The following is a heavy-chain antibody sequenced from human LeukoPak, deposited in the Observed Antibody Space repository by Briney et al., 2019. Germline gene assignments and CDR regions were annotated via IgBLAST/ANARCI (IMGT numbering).Heavy chain of an antibody. CDR3: ARLRSPGDFDY. J-gene: IGHJ4*02. CDR1: GDSISSSSSY. CDR2: IYYSGST. Sequence: SETLSLTCTVSGDSISSSSSYWGWIRQPPEKGLEWIGTIYYSGSTYYNVSLKSRVTISVDTSKNQFSLNLNSVTAADTAVYYCARLRSPGDFDYWGQGTLVTVSS. V-gene: IGHV4-39*07.